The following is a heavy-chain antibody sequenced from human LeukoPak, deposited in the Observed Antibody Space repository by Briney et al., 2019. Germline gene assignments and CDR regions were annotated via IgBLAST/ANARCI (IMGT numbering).Heavy chain of an antibody. V-gene: IGHV1-69*04. CDR2: IIPILGIA. CDR1: GGTFSSYA. J-gene: IGHJ4*02. Sequence: GASVKVSCKASGGTFSSYAISWVRQAPGQGLEWMGRIIPILGIANYAQKFQGRVTITADKSTSTAYVELSSLRSEDTAVYYCAREETYYYDSSGYYFDYWGQGTLVTISS. CDR3: AREETYYYDSSGYYFDY. D-gene: IGHD3-22*01.